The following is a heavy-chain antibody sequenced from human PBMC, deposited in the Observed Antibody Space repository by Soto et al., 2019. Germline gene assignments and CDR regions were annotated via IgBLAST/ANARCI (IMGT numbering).Heavy chain of an antibody. CDR2: IIPILGIA. V-gene: IGHV1-69*08. Sequence: QVQLVQSGAEVKKPGSSVKVSCKASGGTFSSYTISWVRQAPGQGLEWMGRIIPILGIANYAQKFQGRVTITADKSTSTAYKELSSLRSEDTAVYYCARDQDYDYIWGSSFDYWGQGTLVTVSS. CDR1: GGTFSSYT. D-gene: IGHD3-16*01. J-gene: IGHJ4*02. CDR3: ARDQDYDYIWGSSFDY.